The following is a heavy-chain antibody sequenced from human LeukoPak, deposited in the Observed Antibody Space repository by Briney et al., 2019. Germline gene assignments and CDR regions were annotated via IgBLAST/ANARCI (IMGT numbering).Heavy chain of an antibody. J-gene: IGHJ6*02. Sequence: ASVKVSCKASGYTFTSYYMHWVRQAPGQGLEWMGIINPIGGSTSYAQKFQGRVTMTRDTSTSTVYMELSSLRSEDTAVYYCATDCSSTSCYVGSYYYYGMDVWGQGTTVTVSS. V-gene: IGHV1-46*01. CDR2: INPIGGST. CDR3: ATDCSSTSCYVGSYYYYGMDV. CDR1: GYTFTSYY. D-gene: IGHD2-2*01.